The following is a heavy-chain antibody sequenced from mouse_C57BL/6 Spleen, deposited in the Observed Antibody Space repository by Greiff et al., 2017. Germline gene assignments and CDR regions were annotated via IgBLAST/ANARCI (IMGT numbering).Heavy chain of an antibody. CDR1: GYTFTDYY. CDR2: INPNNGGT. D-gene: IGHD6-5*01. J-gene: IGHJ4*01. V-gene: IGHV1-26*01. Sequence: EVQLQQSGPELVKPGASVKISCKASGYTFTDYYMNWVKQSHGKSLEWIGDINPNNGGTSYNQKFKGKATLTVDKSSSTAYMELRSLTSEDSAVYYCATSTSLSMDYWGQGTSVTVSS. CDR3: ATSTSLSMDY.